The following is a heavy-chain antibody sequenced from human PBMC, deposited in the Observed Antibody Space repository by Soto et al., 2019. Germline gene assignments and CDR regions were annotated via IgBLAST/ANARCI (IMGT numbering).Heavy chain of an antibody. V-gene: IGHV3-33*01. D-gene: IGHD6-19*01. CDR1: GFTFSSYG. CDR2: IWYDESNK. J-gene: IGHJ3*02. Sequence: GGSLRLSCAASGFTFSSYGMHWVRQAPGKGLEWVAVIWYDESNKYYADSVKGRFTISRDNSKNTLYLQMNSLRAEDTAVYYCARGGSSGWGDDAFDIWGQGTMVTVSS. CDR3: ARGGSSGWGDDAFDI.